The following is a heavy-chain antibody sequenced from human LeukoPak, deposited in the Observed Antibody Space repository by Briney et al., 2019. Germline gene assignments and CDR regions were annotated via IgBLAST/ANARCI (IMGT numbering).Heavy chain of an antibody. V-gene: IGHV4-39*01. CDR2: IYYSGST. Sequence: SETLSLTCTVSGGSISSSSYYWGWIRQPPGKGLEWIGSIYYSGSTYYNPSLKSRVTIPVDTSKNQFSLKLSSVTAADTAVYYCARPRDSSGYYSSWGQGTLVTVSS. D-gene: IGHD3-22*01. CDR3: ARPRDSSGYYSS. J-gene: IGHJ5*02. CDR1: GGSISSSSYY.